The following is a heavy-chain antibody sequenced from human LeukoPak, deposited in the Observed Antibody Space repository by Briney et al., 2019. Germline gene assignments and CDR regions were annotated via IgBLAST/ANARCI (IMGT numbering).Heavy chain of an antibody. Sequence: PGGSLRLSCAASGFTFSNYRMTWVRQAPGKGLEWVANIKQDGSEKYYVDSVKGRFTISRDNAKNSLFLQMNSLRAEDTAVYYCARSGKWEPYDYWGQGTLVTVSS. D-gene: IGHD1-26*01. V-gene: IGHV3-7*01. CDR3: ARSGKWEPYDY. CDR2: IKQDGSEK. J-gene: IGHJ4*02. CDR1: GFTFSNYR.